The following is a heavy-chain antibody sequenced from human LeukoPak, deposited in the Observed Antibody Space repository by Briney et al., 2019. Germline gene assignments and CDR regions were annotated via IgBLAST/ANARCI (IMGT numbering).Heavy chain of an antibody. J-gene: IGHJ4*02. D-gene: IGHD3-9*01. V-gene: IGHV4-34*01. CDR3: ARGPSAYYDVLTGYSFDY. Sequence: SETLSLTCAVYGGSFSGYYWSWIRQPPGKGLEWIGEINHSGSTNYNPSLKSRVTISVDTSKNQFSLKLSSVTAADTAVYYCARGPSAYYDVLTGYSFDYWGQGTLVTVSS. CDR1: GGSFSGYY. CDR2: INHSGST.